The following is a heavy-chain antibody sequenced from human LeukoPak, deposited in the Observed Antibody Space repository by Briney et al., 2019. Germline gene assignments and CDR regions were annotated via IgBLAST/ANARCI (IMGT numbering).Heavy chain of an antibody. D-gene: IGHD4-11*01. CDR3: ARDYVDSNYELDY. CDR1: GGSISSYY. CDR2: IYYSGST. Sequence: PSETLSLTCTVSGGSISSYYWSWIRQPPGKGLEWIGYIYYSGSTNYNPSLKSRVTISVDTSKNQFSLKLSSVTAADTAVYYCARDYVDSNYELDYWGQGTLVTVSS. V-gene: IGHV4-59*01. J-gene: IGHJ4*02.